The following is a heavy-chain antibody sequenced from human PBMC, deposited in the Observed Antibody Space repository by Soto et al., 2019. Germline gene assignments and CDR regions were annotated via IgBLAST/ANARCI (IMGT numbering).Heavy chain of an antibody. CDR2: IYHSGST. Sequence: SETLSLTCAVSGYSITSGYYWGWIRQPPGKGLVWIGSIYHSGSTYYNPSLKSRVTISVDTPQKLFSLKLSSVTAADTAVYYCARLPYSYSGYDETYFDYWGQGTLVTVSS. CDR1: GYSITSGYY. J-gene: IGHJ4*02. V-gene: IGHV4-38-2*01. CDR3: ARLPYSYSGYDETYFDY. D-gene: IGHD5-12*01.